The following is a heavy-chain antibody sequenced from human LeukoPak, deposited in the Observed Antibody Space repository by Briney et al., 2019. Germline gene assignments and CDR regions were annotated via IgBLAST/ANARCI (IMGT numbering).Heavy chain of an antibody. CDR1: GYTFTSYY. D-gene: IGHD6-13*01. CDR2: INPRGGSS. Sequence: GASVKVSCKASGYTFTSYYMHWVRQAPGQGLEWMGIINPRGGSSSYAQRFQDRVTMTRDTSTSIVYMELSSLRSEDTALYYCARETSIAAAGQLDYWGQGTLVTVSS. J-gene: IGHJ4*02. CDR3: ARETSIAAAGQLDY. V-gene: IGHV1-46*01.